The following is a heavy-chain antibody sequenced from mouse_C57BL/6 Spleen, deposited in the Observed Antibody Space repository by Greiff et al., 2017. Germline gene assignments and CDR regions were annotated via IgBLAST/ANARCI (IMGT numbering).Heavy chain of an antibody. Sequence: EVMLVESGEGLVKPGGSLKLSCAASGFTFSSYAMSWVRQTPEKRLEWVAYISSGGDYLYYADTVKGRFTIYRDNARNTLYLQMSSLKSEDTAMYYCTRDLRDYGSRGLYAMDYWGQGTSVTVSS. CDR1: GFTFSSYA. J-gene: IGHJ4*01. V-gene: IGHV5-9-1*02. D-gene: IGHD1-1*01. CDR2: ISSGGDYL. CDR3: TRDLRDYGSRGLYAMDY.